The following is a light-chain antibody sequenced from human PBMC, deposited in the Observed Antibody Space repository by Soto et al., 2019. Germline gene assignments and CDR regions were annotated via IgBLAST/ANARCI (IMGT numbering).Light chain of an antibody. CDR1: SSNIGAGYD. CDR2: GDS. Sequence: QSVLTQSPSVSGAPGQRVTISCTGSSSNIGAGYDVNWYQQLPGTAPKLLIFGDSNRPSGVPDRFSGSKSGTSASLAITGLQAADEADYYCQSSDSRLSGSDVFGTGTKVTVL. CDR3: QSSDSRLSGSDV. V-gene: IGLV1-40*01. J-gene: IGLJ1*01.